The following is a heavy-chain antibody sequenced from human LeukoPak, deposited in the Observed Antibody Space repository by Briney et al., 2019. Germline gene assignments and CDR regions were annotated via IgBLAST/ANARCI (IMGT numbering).Heavy chain of an antibody. V-gene: IGHV3-23*01. J-gene: IGHJ4*02. CDR1: GFTFSSYA. D-gene: IGHD5-24*01. CDR2: ISGSGGST. CDR3: AKDRERWLQLFDY. Sequence: GGSLRLSCAASGFTFSSYAMSWVRQAPGKGLEGVSAISGSGGSTYYADSVKGRFTISRDNSKNTLYLQMNSLRAEDTAVYYCAKDRERWLQLFDYWGQGTLVTVSS.